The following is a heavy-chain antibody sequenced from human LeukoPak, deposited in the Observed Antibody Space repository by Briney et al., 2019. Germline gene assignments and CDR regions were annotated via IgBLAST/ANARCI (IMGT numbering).Heavy chain of an antibody. CDR3: ARLDILTGYSPSDY. Sequence: PSQTLSPTCTVSGGSISSGSYYWSWIRQPAGKGLEWIGRIYTSGSTNYNPSLKSRVTISVDTSKNQFSLKLSSVTAADTAVYYCARLDILTGYSPSDYWGQGTLVTVSS. V-gene: IGHV4-61*02. D-gene: IGHD3-9*01. CDR1: GGSISSGSYY. J-gene: IGHJ4*02. CDR2: IYTSGST.